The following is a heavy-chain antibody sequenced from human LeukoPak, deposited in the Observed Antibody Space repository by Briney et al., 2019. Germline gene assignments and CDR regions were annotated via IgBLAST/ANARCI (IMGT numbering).Heavy chain of an antibody. CDR3: ALRTSYKTFDF. Sequence: SAPTLVNPTQTLTLTCTFSGFSLSTSGVGVGWIRQPPGEALEWLALIYWDDNKHYSPSLKSRLTIIKDTSKNQVVLTLTNMDPVDTATYYCALRTSYKTFDFWGQGALVTVSS. V-gene: IGHV2-5*02. D-gene: IGHD2-2*01. J-gene: IGHJ4*02. CDR1: GFSLSTSGVG. CDR2: IYWDDNK.